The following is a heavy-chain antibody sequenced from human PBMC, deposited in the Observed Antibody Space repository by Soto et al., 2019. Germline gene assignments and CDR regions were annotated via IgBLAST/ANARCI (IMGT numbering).Heavy chain of an antibody. CDR1: GFTFNTYS. CDR2: IWYDGTQK. D-gene: IGHD4-17*01. Sequence: PGGSLRLSCEASGFTFNTYSMHWVRQPPGKGLEWLAAIWYDGTQKYYADSVKGRFIISRDNSKKTLYLEMNSLRAEDTAVYYCARAGGTTVTGLWHFDSWGQGTLVTGSS. CDR3: ARAGGTTVTGLWHFDS. J-gene: IGHJ4*02. V-gene: IGHV3-33*01.